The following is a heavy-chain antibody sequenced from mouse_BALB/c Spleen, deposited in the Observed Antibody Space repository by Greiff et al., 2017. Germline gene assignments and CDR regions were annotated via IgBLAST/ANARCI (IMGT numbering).Heavy chain of an antibody. Sequence: EVKLLESGPELMKPGASVKISCKASGYSFTSYYMHWVKQSHGKSLEWIGYIDPFNGGTSYNQKFKGKATLTVDKSSSTAYMHLSSLTSEDSAVYYCARYGNYDWYFDVWGAGTTVTVSS. CDR2: IDPFNGGT. V-gene: IGHV1S135*01. J-gene: IGHJ1*01. D-gene: IGHD2-1*01. CDR3: ARYGNYDWYFDV. CDR1: GYSFTSYY.